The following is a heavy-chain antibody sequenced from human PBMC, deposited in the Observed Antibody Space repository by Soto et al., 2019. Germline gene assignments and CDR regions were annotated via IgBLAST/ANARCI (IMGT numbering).Heavy chain of an antibody. Sequence: PGESLKISCKGSGYSFTSYWIGWVRQMPGKGLEWMGIIYPGDSDTRYSPSFQGQVTISADKSISTAYLQWSSLKASGTAMYYCARLSYYDSSGYYSGYYFDYWGQGTLVTVSS. D-gene: IGHD3-22*01. CDR3: ARLSYYDSSGYYSGYYFDY. J-gene: IGHJ4*02. V-gene: IGHV5-51*01. CDR1: GYSFTSYW. CDR2: IYPGDSDT.